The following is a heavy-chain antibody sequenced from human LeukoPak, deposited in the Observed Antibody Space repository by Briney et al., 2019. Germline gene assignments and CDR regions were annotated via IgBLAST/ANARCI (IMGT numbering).Heavy chain of an antibody. CDR3: ARDIVNTYYYDSSGYPLEYYFDY. D-gene: IGHD3-22*01. CDR1: GGSFSGYY. V-gene: IGHV4-34*01. Sequence: SETLSLTCAVFGGSFSGYYWNWIRQPPGKGLEWLGQINPSRNTNYNPSLKSRVTISVDTSKNQFSLKLSSVTAADTAVYYCARDIVNTYYYDSSGYPLEYYFDYWGQGTLVTVSS. J-gene: IGHJ4*02. CDR2: INPSRNT.